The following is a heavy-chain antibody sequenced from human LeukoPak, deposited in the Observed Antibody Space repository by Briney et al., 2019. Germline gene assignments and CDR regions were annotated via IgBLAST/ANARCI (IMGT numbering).Heavy chain of an antibody. V-gene: IGHV3-21*04. CDR2: ISSSSSYI. CDR3: AKDLREYSSSPRNAFDI. J-gene: IGHJ3*02. D-gene: IGHD6-6*01. Sequence: GGSLRLSCAASGFTFSTYNMNWVRQAPGKGLEWVSSISSSSSYIYYADSVKGRFTISRDNSKNTLYLQMNSLRAEDTAVYYCAKDLREYSSSPRNAFDIWGQGTMVTVSS. CDR1: GFTFSTYN.